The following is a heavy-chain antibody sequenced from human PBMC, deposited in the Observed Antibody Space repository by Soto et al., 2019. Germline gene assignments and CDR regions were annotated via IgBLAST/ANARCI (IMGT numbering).Heavy chain of an antibody. V-gene: IGHV1-8*01. D-gene: IGHD5-12*01. CDR3: ARGRICGYNGYEPLRGLGD. CDR1: VYTYTSHD. CDR2: MNPNRGNT. J-gene: IGHJ4*02. Sequence: ASVKVCCMASVYTYTSHDINWVRQATGQGIEWMGWMNPNRGNTGYAQKFQGRISMTRNTSTITADVELNSLRSEDTAVYFCARGRICGYNGYEPLRGLGDWSQGTPVTDSS.